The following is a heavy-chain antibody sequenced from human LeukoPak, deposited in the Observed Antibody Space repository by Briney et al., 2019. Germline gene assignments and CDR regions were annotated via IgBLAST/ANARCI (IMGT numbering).Heavy chain of an antibody. CDR1: GYSFTSYW. CDR3: ARTADISTGFRSDY. J-gene: IGHJ4*02. V-gene: IGHV5-51*01. CDR2: IYPGDSYT. D-gene: IGHD3-9*01. Sequence: GESLKISCKTSGYSFTSYWIGWVRQMPGKGLEWMGIIYPGDSYTTYSPSFQGQVTISADKSINTAYLQWSSLQASDTAMYYCARTADISTGFRSDYWGQGTLVTVSS.